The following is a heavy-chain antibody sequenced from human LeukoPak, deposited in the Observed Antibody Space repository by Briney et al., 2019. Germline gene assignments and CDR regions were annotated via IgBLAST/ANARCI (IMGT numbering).Heavy chain of an antibody. D-gene: IGHD4-11*01. CDR1: GFTFSSYV. Sequence: GGSLRLSCAASGFTFSSYVTSWVRQAPGKGLEWVSGISGSGANTYYADSVKGRFTISRDNSKNTLYLQMNSLRAEDAAVYYCANEYSKGDVWGQGTMVTVSS. CDR3: ANEYSKGDV. J-gene: IGHJ3*01. CDR2: ISGSGANT. V-gene: IGHV3-23*01.